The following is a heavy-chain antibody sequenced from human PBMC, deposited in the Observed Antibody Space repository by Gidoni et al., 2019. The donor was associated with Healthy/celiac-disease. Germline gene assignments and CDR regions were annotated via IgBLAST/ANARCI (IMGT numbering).Heavy chain of an antibody. D-gene: IGHD2-15*01. CDR1: GGPSSSYY. CDR2: IYYSGST. CDR3: ARGLLDAFDI. Sequence: QVQLQESGPGLVKPSETLSLTCTVSGGPSSSYYWSWIRQPPGKGLEWIGYIYYSGSTNYNPSLKSRVTISVDTSKNQFSLKLSSVTAADTAVYYCARGLLDAFDIWGQGTMVTVSS. J-gene: IGHJ3*02. V-gene: IGHV4-59*01.